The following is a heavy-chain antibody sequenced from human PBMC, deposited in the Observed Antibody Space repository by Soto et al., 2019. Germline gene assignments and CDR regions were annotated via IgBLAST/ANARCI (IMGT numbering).Heavy chain of an antibody. D-gene: IGHD3-3*01. J-gene: IGHJ4*02. Sequence: CLSPSCEASTFRFSTYATSWVRHAPGKGLGLVSASGGSGGSTYYSDSVKGMFTITRDNSKNTLQVQMSSLRAEDTAVYYCASLYNDFCSGYSGLDHWGQGTLVTVSS. CDR2: SGGSGGST. V-gene: IGHV3-23*01. CDR3: ASLYNDFCSGYSGLDH. CDR1: TFRFSTYA.